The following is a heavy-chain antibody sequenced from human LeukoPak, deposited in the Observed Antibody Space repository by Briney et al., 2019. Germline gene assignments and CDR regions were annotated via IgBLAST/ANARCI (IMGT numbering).Heavy chain of an antibody. CDR3: ARGPESSGWSHVFDI. CDR1: GFIFSSYA. Sequence: PGGSLRLSRAASGFIFSSYAMHWVRQTPGKGLEWVAVISYDGSNKYYADSVKGRFTISRDNSKNTLSLQMNSLRAEDTAVYYCARGPESSGWSHVFDIWGQGTMVTVSS. D-gene: IGHD6-19*01. J-gene: IGHJ3*02. V-gene: IGHV3-30*04. CDR2: ISYDGSNK.